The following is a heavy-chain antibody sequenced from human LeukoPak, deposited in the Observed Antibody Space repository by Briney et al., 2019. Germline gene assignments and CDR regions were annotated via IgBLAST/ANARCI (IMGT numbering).Heavy chain of an antibody. CDR3: ARESGSGSSWSNFDY. D-gene: IGHD6-13*01. CDR2: IYTSGST. CDR1: GGSISSYY. V-gene: IGHV4-4*07. J-gene: IGHJ4*02. Sequence: PSETLSLTFTVSGGSISSYYWSWIRQPAGKGLEWIGRIYTSGSTNYNPSLKSRVTMSVDTSKNQFSLKLSSVTAADTAVYYCARESGSGSSWSNFDYWGQGTLVIVSS.